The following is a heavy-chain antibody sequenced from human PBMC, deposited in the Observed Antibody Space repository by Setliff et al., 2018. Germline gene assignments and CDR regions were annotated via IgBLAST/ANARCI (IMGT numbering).Heavy chain of an antibody. V-gene: IGHV3-23*03. J-gene: IGHJ4*02. CDR3: AKCSSWHGHYPHFNY. CDR1: GFTFNGYA. D-gene: IGHD6-13*01. Sequence: GGSLRLSCEASGFTFNGYAMTWVRQAPGKGLEWVSIISSDGGSIYYADSVKGRFTISRDNSNNTLYLQMSSLRAEDTAVYYCAKCSSWHGHYPHFNYWGQGTLVTVSS. CDR2: ISSDGGSI.